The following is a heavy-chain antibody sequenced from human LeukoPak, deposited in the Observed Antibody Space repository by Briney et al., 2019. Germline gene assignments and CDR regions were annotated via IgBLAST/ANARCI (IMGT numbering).Heavy chain of an antibody. V-gene: IGHV1-69*04. CDR1: GGTFSSYT. Sequence: SVKVSCKASGGTFSSYTISWVRQAPGQGLEWMGRIIPILGIANYAQKFQGRVTITADKSTSTAYMELSSLRSEDTAVYYCARELEYYDSSSPTPRYYFDYWGRGTLVTVSS. J-gene: IGHJ4*02. D-gene: IGHD3-22*01. CDR3: ARELEYYDSSSPTPRYYFDY. CDR2: IIPILGIA.